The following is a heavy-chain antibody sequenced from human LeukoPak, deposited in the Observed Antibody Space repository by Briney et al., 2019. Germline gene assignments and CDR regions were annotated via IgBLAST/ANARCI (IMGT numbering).Heavy chain of an antibody. V-gene: IGHV3-66*01. Sequence: CGSLRLSCAASGFTFSSYAMSWVRQAPEKGLEWVPGRYSGRSRYDADSVKGRVAISRDNSQNTVFLQMNSVRVEDTAVYYCARSYSNHLFGMDVWGKGTAVTVSS. CDR2: RYSGRSR. D-gene: IGHD4-11*01. CDR3: ARSYSNHLFGMDV. J-gene: IGHJ6*04. CDR1: GFTFSSYA.